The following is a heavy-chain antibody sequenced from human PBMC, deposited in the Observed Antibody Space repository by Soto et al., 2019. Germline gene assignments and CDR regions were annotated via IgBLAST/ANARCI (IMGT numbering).Heavy chain of an antibody. CDR3: ARDTRTSVTTPFYFDY. V-gene: IGHV4-4*02. D-gene: IGHD4-17*01. CDR2: VYRTGST. J-gene: IGHJ4*02. CDR1: GGSISTSNW. Sequence: SETLSLTCAVSGGSISTSNWWSWVRQPPGKGLEWIGEVYRTGSTNYNPSLESRLTMSVDTSKNQFSLNLSSVTAADTAVYYCARDTRTSVTTPFYFDYWGQGTLVTVSS.